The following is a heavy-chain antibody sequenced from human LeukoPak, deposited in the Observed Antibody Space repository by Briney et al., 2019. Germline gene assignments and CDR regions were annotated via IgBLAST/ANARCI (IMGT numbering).Heavy chain of an antibody. V-gene: IGHV4-31*03. CDR1: GGSISSGGYY. Sequence: SETLSLTCTVSGGSISSGGYYWSWTRQHPGKGLEWIGYIYYSGSTYYNPSLKSRVTISVDTSKNQFSLKLSSVTAADTAVYYCARGRNQGKDIVATIYFDYWGQGTLVTVSS. D-gene: IGHD5-12*01. CDR2: IYYSGST. CDR3: ARGRNQGKDIVATIYFDY. J-gene: IGHJ4*02.